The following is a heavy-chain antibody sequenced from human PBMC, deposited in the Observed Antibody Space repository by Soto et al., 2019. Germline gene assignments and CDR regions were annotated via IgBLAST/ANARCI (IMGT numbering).Heavy chain of an antibody. Sequence: QVQLVESGGGVVQPGRSLRLSCAASGFTFSSYGMHWVRQAPGKGLEWVAVISYDGSNKYYADSVKGRFTISRDNSKNGLDLQMNGLRAGGTAVYYCAKDPGGQAVALDYWGQGTLVTVSS. CDR1: GFTFSSYG. D-gene: IGHD6-19*01. J-gene: IGHJ4*02. V-gene: IGHV3-30*18. CDR2: ISYDGSNK. CDR3: AKDPGGQAVALDY.